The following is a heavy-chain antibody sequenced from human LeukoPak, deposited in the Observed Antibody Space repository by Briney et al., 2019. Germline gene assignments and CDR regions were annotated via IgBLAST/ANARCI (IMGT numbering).Heavy chain of an antibody. J-gene: IGHJ3*02. Sequence: GGSLGLSCAASGFTFSSYGMHWVRQAPGKGLEWVAVIWYDGSNKYYADSVKGRFTISRDNSKNTLYLQMNSLRAEDTAVYYCARASGYPPYDDAFDIRGQGTMVTVSS. CDR2: IWYDGSNK. CDR1: GFTFSSYG. CDR3: ARASGYPPYDDAFDI. V-gene: IGHV3-33*01. D-gene: IGHD5-12*01.